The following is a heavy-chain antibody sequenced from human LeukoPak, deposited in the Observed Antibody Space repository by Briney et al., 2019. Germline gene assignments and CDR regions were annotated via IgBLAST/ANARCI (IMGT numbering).Heavy chain of an antibody. CDR3: ALAHGDYFYYFDY. V-gene: IGHV4-39*01. CDR2: VYYSGST. J-gene: IGHJ4*02. Sequence: SETLSLTCTVTGGSISSTTYYWGWIRQPPGKGLEWIGSVYYSGSTYYSPSLKSRVTISADTSKNQFSLRLTSVTAADTAVYYCALAHGDYFYYFDYWGQGTLVTVSS. CDR1: GGSISSTTYY. D-gene: IGHD4-17*01.